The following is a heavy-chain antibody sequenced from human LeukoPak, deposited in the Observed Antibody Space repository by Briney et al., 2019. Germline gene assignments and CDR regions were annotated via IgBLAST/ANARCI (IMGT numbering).Heavy chain of an antibody. J-gene: IGHJ4*02. Sequence: PSETLSLTCTVSGDSISSSNYYWGWIRQPPGKGLEWIGSIYYGGITYYNPSLKSRVTISVDTSKNQFSLKLSSVTAADTAVYYCARARYGSGSYYYFDYWGQGTLVTVSS. CDR3: ARARYGSGSYYYFDY. V-gene: IGHV4-39*07. CDR1: GDSISSSNYY. CDR2: IYYGGIT. D-gene: IGHD3-10*01.